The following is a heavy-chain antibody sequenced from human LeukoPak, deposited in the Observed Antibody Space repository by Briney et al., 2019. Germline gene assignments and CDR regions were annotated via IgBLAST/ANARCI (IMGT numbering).Heavy chain of an antibody. V-gene: IGHV3-30*02. Sequence: PGGSLRLSCAASGFTFSSYGMHWVRQAPGKGLEWVAFIRYEGSNKYYADSVKGRFTISRYNSKNTLYLQMNSLGAEDTAVYYRASEVGATGDYWGQGTLVTVSS. CDR2: IRYEGSNK. CDR1: GFTFSSYG. J-gene: IGHJ4*02. CDR3: ASEVGATGDY. D-gene: IGHD1-26*01.